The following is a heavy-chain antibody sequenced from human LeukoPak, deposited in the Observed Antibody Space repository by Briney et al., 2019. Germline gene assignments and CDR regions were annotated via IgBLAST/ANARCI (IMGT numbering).Heavy chain of an antibody. V-gene: IGHV3-23*01. CDR2: ISGSGGST. J-gene: IGHJ4*02. CDR1: GFSFSSYA. Sequence: GGSLRLSCAASGFSFSSYAMSWVRQAPAKGLEWVSAISGSGGSTYYADSVKGRFTISRDNSKNTLYVQMNSLRVEDAAVYYCAKVNDLGDFDYWGQGTLVTVSS. D-gene: IGHD1-1*01. CDR3: AKVNDLGDFDY.